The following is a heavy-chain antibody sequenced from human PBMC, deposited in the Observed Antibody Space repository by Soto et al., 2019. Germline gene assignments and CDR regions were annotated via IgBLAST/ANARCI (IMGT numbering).Heavy chain of an antibody. Sequence: SVKVSCKASGGTFSSFAINWVRRAPGQGPEWMGGTIPILGTANYAQKFQGRVTIIADETTNTASLELTSLRSEDTAVYYCARGNALDIWGQGTTVTVSS. CDR2: TIPILGTA. J-gene: IGHJ6*02. V-gene: IGHV1-69*13. CDR1: GGTFSSFA. CDR3: ARGNALDI.